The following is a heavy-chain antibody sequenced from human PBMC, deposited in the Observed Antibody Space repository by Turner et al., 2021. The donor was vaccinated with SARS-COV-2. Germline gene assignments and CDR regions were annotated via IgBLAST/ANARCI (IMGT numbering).Heavy chain of an antibody. Sequence: EVQLVESGGGLIQPGGSLRLSCAASGFTVSSNYMGLVRQAPGKGLVWGSFIYSGGSTFLASPGKGLFTISRDKSKNTLYLQMNSLRAEDTAVYYCARGYSSGWYQRGAFDIWGQGTMVTVSS. J-gene: IGHJ3*02. CDR1: GFTVSSNY. CDR2: IYSGGST. CDR3: ARGYSSGWYQRGAFDI. D-gene: IGHD6-19*01. V-gene: IGHV3-53*01.